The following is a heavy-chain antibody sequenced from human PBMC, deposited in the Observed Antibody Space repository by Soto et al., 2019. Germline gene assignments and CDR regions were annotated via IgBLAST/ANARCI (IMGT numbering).Heavy chain of an antibody. CDR1: GYTFTSYG. CDR3: ARDVRKRDSSSWYQSDY. D-gene: IGHD6-13*01. Sequence: ASVNVSCKASGYTFTSYGISWVRQAPGQGLEWMGWISAYNGNTNYAQKLQGRVTMTTDTSTSTAYMELRSLRSDDTAVYYCARDVRKRDSSSWYQSDYWGQGTLVTVSS. CDR2: ISAYNGNT. V-gene: IGHV1-18*01. J-gene: IGHJ4*02.